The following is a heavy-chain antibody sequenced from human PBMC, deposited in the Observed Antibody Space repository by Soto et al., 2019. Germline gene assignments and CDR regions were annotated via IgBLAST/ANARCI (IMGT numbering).Heavy chain of an antibody. CDR3: ARDFMEGGYSYFHH. D-gene: IGHD3-3*01. CDR2: MDYSGRP. CDR1: GGSISSGGYY. J-gene: IGHJ1*01. Sequence: QVQLQESGPGLVKPSQTLSLTCTVSGGSISSGGYYWSWIRQHPGKGLEWIGYMDYSGRPYYNPSLKSRVIISVDTSKNQFSLKMSSVTAADSAVYYCARDFMEGGYSYFHHWGQGTLVIVSS. V-gene: IGHV4-31*03.